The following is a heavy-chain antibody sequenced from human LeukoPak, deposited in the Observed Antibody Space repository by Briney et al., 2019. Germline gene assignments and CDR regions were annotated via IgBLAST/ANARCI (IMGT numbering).Heavy chain of an antibody. CDR2: ISAYNGNT. V-gene: IGHV1-18*01. D-gene: IGHD4-17*01. Sequence: ASVTVSCKASGYTFTSYGISWVRQAPGQGLEWMGWISAYNGNTNYAQKLQGRVTMTTDTSTSTAYMELRSLRSDDTAVYYCARADYGDYIDAFDIWGQGTMVTVSS. CDR3: ARADYGDYIDAFDI. J-gene: IGHJ3*02. CDR1: GYTFTSYG.